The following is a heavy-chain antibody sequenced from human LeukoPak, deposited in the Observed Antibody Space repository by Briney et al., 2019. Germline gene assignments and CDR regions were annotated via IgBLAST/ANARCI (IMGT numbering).Heavy chain of an antibody. CDR1: GGSFSGYY. CDR3: NYYDSSGYYRDY. CDR2: INHSGSA. V-gene: IGHV4-34*01. D-gene: IGHD3-22*01. Sequence: PSETLSLTCAVYGGSFSGYYWSWIRQPPGKGLEWIGEINHSGSANYNPSLKSRVTISVDTSKNQFSLKLSSVTAADTAVYYCNYYDSSGYYRDYWGQGTLVTVSS. J-gene: IGHJ4*02.